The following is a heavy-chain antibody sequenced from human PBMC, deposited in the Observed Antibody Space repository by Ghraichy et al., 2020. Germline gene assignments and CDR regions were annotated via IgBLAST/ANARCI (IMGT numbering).Heavy chain of an antibody. Sequence: GESLNISCAASGFTFSSFAMSWVRQAPGKGLEWVSVISDSGGGTDYADSVKGRFTISRDNSKNTLYLQMNSLRAEDTAVYYCAKGPLVVAVAGALVYFDYWGQGTLVTVSS. D-gene: IGHD6-19*01. J-gene: IGHJ4*02. V-gene: IGHV3-23*01. CDR1: GFTFSSFA. CDR3: AKGPLVVAVAGALVYFDY. CDR2: ISDSGGGT.